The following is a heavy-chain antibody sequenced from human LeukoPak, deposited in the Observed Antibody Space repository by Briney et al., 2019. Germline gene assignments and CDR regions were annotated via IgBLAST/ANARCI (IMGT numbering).Heavy chain of an antibody. Sequence: SETLSLTCTVSGGSISSSSYYWSWIRQPAGKGLEWIGRIYTSGSTNYNPSLKSRVTMSVDTSKNQFSLKLSSVTAADTAVYYCARGPLPYYYDSSGYWHYWGQGTLVTVSS. CDR3: ARGPLPYYYDSSGYWHY. V-gene: IGHV4-61*02. CDR1: GGSISSSSYY. D-gene: IGHD3-22*01. CDR2: IYTSGST. J-gene: IGHJ4*02.